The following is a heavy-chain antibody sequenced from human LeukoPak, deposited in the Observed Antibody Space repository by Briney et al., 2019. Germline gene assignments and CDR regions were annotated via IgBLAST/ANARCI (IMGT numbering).Heavy chain of an antibody. D-gene: IGHD4-17*01. Sequence: SETLSLTCAVYGGSFSGYYWSWIRQPPGKGLEWIGEINHSGSTNYNPSLKSRVTISVDTSKNQFSLKLSSVTAADTAVYYCARGWTTVTRPSVYWGQGTLVTVSS. V-gene: IGHV4-34*01. J-gene: IGHJ4*02. CDR1: GGSFSGYY. CDR2: INHSGST. CDR3: ARGWTTVTRPSVY.